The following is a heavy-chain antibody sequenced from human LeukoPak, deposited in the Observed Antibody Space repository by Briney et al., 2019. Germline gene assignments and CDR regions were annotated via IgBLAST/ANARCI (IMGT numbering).Heavy chain of an antibody. CDR2: VYYSEST. J-gene: IGHJ4*02. CDR1: GGSISSYY. D-gene: IGHD3-3*01. V-gene: IGHV4-59*01. Sequence: LETLSLTCTVSGGSISSYYWSWIRQPPGKGLEWIGYVYYSESTNYNPSLKSRVTISGDTSKNQFSLKLSSVTAADTAVYYCARENPVDFLSGYYDYWGQGTLVTVSS. CDR3: ARENPVDFLSGYYDY.